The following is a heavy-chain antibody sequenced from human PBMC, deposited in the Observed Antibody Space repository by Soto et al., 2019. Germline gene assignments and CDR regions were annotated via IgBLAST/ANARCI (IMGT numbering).Heavy chain of an antibody. CDR2: IYYSGST. V-gene: IGHV4-39*01. J-gene: IGHJ3*02. CDR1: GGSISSSSYY. Sequence: SETLPLTCTVSGGSISSSSYYWGWIRQPPGKGLEWIGSIYYSGSTYYNPSLKSRVTISVDTSKNQFSLKLSSVTAADTAVYYCARHGGKLQSSGGGAFDIWGQGTMVTVSS. D-gene: IGHD4-4*01. CDR3: ARHGGKLQSSGGGAFDI.